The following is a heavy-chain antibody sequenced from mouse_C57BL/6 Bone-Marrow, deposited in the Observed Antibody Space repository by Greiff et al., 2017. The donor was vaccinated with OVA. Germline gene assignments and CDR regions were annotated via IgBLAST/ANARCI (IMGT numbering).Heavy chain of an antibody. J-gene: IGHJ4*01. CDR2: ISSGGDYI. CDR3: TRLVDAMDY. CDR1: GFTFSSYA. Sequence: EVKLMESGEGLVKPGGSLKLSCAASGFTFSSYAMSWVRQTPEQGLEWVAYISSGGDYIYYADTVKGRFTISRDNARNTLYLQMSSLKSEDTAMYYCTRLVDAMDYWGQGTSVTVSS. D-gene: IGHD1-1*01. V-gene: IGHV5-9-1*02.